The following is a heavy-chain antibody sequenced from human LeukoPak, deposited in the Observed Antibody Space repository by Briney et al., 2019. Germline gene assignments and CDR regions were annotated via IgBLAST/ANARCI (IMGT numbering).Heavy chain of an antibody. D-gene: IGHD3-10*01. V-gene: IGHV3-23*01. CDR2: IIPSGGST. CDR1: GFTFSSYA. CDR3: AKHLWRDLLWFGEGYYFGY. J-gene: IGHJ4*02. Sequence: GGSLRLSCAASGFTFSSYAMSWVRQAPGKGLEWVSAIIPSGGSTYYADSVKGRFTISRDNSKNTLYLQMNSLRAEDTAVYYCAKHLWRDLLWFGEGYYFGYWGQGTLVTVSS.